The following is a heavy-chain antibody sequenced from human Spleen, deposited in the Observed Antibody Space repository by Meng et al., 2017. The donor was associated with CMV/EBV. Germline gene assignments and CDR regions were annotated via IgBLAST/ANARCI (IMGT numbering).Heavy chain of an antibody. V-gene: IGHV1-2*02. D-gene: IGHD3-22*01. CDR1: GYTFPNFD. J-gene: IGHJ4*02. CDR3: AREIARIIYYDSSGYIDQ. Sequence: ASVKVSCKASGYTFPNFDINWVRQAPGQGLEWMGWINPKSGGTNYAQKFQGRVTMTRDTSISTAYMELRRLKSDDTAVYYCAREIARIIYYDSSGYIDQWGQGTLVTVSS. CDR2: INPKSGGT.